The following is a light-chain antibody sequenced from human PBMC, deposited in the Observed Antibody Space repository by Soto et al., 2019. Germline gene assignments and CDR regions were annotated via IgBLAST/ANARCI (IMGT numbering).Light chain of an antibody. CDR1: QSVSSNY. Sequence: THALGIPSRSAVNLSTVSFMSSQSVSSNYLAWYQQKPGQAPRLLIYGASSRATGTPDRFSGSGSGTDFTLTISRLEPEDFAVYYCQQYGRSPARFGQGTKVDIK. CDR3: QQYGRSPAR. V-gene: IGKV3-20*01. CDR2: GAS. J-gene: IGKJ1*01.